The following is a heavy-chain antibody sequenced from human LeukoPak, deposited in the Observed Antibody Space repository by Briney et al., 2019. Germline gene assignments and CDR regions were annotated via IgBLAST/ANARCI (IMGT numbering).Heavy chain of an antibody. J-gene: IGHJ4*02. CDR1: GFIFRDYA. D-gene: IGHD5-12*01. CDR2: TSFDESTK. V-gene: IGHV3-30-3*01. Sequence: PGRSLRLSCAASGFIFRDYAMNWVRQAPGKGLEWVAVTSFDESTKRYADSVQGRFTISRDNSKNTLYLQMNSLRAEDTAVYFCARDAGWLRSFDYWGQGTLVTVSS. CDR3: ARDAGWLRSFDY.